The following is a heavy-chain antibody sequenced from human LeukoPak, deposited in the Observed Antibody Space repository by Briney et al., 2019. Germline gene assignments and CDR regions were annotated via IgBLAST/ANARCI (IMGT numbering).Heavy chain of an antibody. CDR3: ARETGSGIYFWGN. J-gene: IGHJ4*02. CDR1: GFTFSAYG. V-gene: IGHV3-23*01. Sequence: GGSLRLSCAASGFTFSAYGMSWVRQSPRKGLEGVSGVSGADGTTYYADSVKGRFTISRENSKNTLYLQMSSLRAEDTAIYYCARETGSGIYFWGNWGQGTLVTVSS. CDR2: VSGADGTT. D-gene: IGHD3-10*01.